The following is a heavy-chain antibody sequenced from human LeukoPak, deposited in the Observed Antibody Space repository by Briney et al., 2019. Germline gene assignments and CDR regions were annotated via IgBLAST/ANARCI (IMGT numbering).Heavy chain of an antibody. V-gene: IGHV4-61*02. CDR3: ARELYYDLLTGYKYYDYYYMDV. CDR2: IYTSGDT. J-gene: IGHJ6*03. D-gene: IGHD3-9*01. Sequence: SETLSLTCTVSGGSISSGFYYWSWIRQPAGKGLEWIGRIYTSGDTNYNPSLKSRVTISVDTSKNQFSLKLGSVTAADTAVYYCARELYYDLLTGYKYYDYYYMDVWGLGTTVTVSS. CDR1: GGSISSGFYY.